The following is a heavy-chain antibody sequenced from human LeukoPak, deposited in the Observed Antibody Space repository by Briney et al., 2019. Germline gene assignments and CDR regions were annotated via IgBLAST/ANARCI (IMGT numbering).Heavy chain of an antibody. Sequence: GGSLRLSCAASGFTFSRYGMHWVGQAPGKGLEGVAFIRYDGSNKYYADSVKGRFTISRDNYKNTLYLQMNSLRDEDRAVYYCAKALFPLFGVATGSPDFVYWGQGTLVTVSS. V-gene: IGHV3-30*02. CDR2: IRYDGSNK. J-gene: IGHJ4*02. D-gene: IGHD3-3*01. CDR3: AKALFPLFGVATGSPDFVY. CDR1: GFTFSRYG.